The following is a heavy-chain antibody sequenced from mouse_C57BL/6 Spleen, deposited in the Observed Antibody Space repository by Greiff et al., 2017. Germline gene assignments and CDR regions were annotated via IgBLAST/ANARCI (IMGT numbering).Heavy chain of an antibody. CDR1: GYAFTNYL. D-gene: IGHD1-1*01. CDR3: ARESYGSSIYYAMDY. J-gene: IGHJ4*01. CDR2: INPGSGGT. Sequence: QVHVKQSGAELVRPGTSVKVSCKASGYAFTNYLIEWVKQRPGQGLEWIGVINPGSGGTNYNEKFKGKATLTADKSSSTAYMQLSSLTSEDSAVYFCARESYGSSIYYAMDYWGQGTSVTVSS. V-gene: IGHV1-54*01.